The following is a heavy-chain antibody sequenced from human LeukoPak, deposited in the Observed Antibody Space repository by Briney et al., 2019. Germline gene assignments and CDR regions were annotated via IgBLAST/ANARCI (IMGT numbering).Heavy chain of an antibody. J-gene: IGHJ4*02. Sequence: GGSLRLSCAASGFTFSRYAMSWVRQAPGKGLEWVSALSGSGAATYDADSVKGRFTISRDNSKNTLYLQMNSLRAEDTAVYYYAKVRYSGSYYGYFEYWGQGTLVTVSS. D-gene: IGHD1-26*01. CDR2: LSGSGAAT. V-gene: IGHV3-23*01. CDR1: GFTFSRYA. CDR3: AKVRYSGSYYGYFEY.